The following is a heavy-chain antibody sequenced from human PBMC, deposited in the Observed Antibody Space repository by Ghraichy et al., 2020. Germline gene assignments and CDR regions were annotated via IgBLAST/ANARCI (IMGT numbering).Heavy chain of an antibody. CDR2: IFTSGST. CDR1: GDSINSYS. Sequence: SETLSLTCTVSGDSINSYSWSWIRQSAGKGLEWIGRIFTSGSTHYNPSLKSRVTMSADTSKKQVSLKLDSVTAADTAVYYCARGHYNSRLYFHNVDIWGQGTSVTVSS. CDR3: ARGHYNSRLYFHNVDI. V-gene: IGHV4-4*07. D-gene: IGHD1-14*01. J-gene: IGHJ6*02.